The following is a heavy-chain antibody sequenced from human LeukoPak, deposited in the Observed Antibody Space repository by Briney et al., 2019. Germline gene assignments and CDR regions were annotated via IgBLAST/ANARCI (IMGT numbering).Heavy chain of an antibody. J-gene: IGHJ4*02. Sequence: GGSLRLSCAASGFTVSSSYMSWVRQAPGKGLEWVSVIYSGSSTYYADSVKGRFTISRDNSKNTLYLQMNSLRAEDTAVYYCAKDPFARPTYFDYWGQGTLVTVSS. CDR3: AKDPFARPTYFDY. CDR2: IYSGSST. CDR1: GFTVSSSY. V-gene: IGHV3-66*01.